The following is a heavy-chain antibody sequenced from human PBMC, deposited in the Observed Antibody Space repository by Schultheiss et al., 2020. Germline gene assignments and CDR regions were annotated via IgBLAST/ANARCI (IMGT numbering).Heavy chain of an antibody. D-gene: IGHD1-26*01. CDR2: IYWNDDK. J-gene: IGHJ4*02. CDR3: ARMAGATGASYYFDY. V-gene: IGHV2-5*01. Sequence: SCPTRVKPTQTLTLTCTFSGFSLSASGVGLGWIRQPPGKALEWLALIYWNDDKRYSPSLKSRLTVTKDTSKNQVVLTMTNMDPVDTATYYCARMAGATGASYYFDYWGQGTLVTVSS. CDR1: GFSLSASGVG.